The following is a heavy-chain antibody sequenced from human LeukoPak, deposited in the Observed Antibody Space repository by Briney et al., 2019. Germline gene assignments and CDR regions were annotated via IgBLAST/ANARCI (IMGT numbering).Heavy chain of an antibody. V-gene: IGHV3-11*04. D-gene: IGHD3-3*01. CDR3: ARVLRFLEPPLDY. Sequence: GGSLRLSCAASGFTFSDYYMSWIRQAPGKGLEWISYISSSGSSIYYTDSVKGRFTISRDNTKNTLYLQMNSLRAEDTAVYYCARVLRFLEPPLDYWGQGTLVTVSS. CDR2: ISSSGSSI. J-gene: IGHJ4*02. CDR1: GFTFSDYY.